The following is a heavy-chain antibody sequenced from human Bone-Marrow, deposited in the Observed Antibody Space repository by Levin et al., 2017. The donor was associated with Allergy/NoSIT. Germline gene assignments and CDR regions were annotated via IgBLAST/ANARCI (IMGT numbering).Heavy chain of an antibody. CDR2: IKNKANSYTT. V-gene: IGHV3-72*01. D-gene: IGHD3-22*01. Sequence: SGGSLRLSCAASGFAFSDHYMDWVRQAPGKGPEWVARIKNKANSYTTEYAASVEGRFTMSRDDSTNSLYLQMNSLKTEDTAVYYCGSSSSGFLYWGQGTLVTVSS. CDR1: GFAFSDHY. CDR3: GSSSSGFLY. J-gene: IGHJ4*02.